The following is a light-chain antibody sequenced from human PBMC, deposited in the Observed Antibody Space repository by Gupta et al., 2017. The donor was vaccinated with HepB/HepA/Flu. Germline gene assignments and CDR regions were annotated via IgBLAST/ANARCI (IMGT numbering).Light chain of an antibody. CDR3: RVWHNNGGRYV. CDR1: NIVSKS. J-gene: IGLJ1*01. Sequence: SYVLTQPPSVSVAPGQTARITCGGDNIVSKSVHWYQQKPGQAPVLVVLDDSDRPSGIPERFSGSTSGNAATLSISRVEAGDEADYYCRVWHNNGGRYVFGTGTKVTVL. CDR2: DDS. V-gene: IGLV3-21*02.